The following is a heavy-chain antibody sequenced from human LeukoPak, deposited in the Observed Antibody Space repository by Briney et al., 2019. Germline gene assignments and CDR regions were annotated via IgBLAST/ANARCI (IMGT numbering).Heavy chain of an antibody. CDR2: IWYDGSNK. CDR1: GFTFSSYG. Sequence: GRSLRLSCAASGFTFSSYGMHWVRQAPGKGLGWVAVIWYDGSNKYYADSVKGRFTISRDNSKNTPYLQMNSLRAEDTAVYYCARGGIVVVPAAIGAFDIWGQGTMVTVSS. CDR3: ARGGIVVVPAAIGAFDI. D-gene: IGHD2-2*01. V-gene: IGHV3-33*01. J-gene: IGHJ3*02.